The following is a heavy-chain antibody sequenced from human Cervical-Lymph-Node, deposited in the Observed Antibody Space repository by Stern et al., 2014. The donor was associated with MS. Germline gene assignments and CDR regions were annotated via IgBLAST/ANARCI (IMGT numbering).Heavy chain of an antibody. CDR2: IYWDDDK. CDR3: VHRGRYYDILSGYYLGGGFNY. V-gene: IGHV2-5*02. J-gene: IGHJ4*02. CDR1: GFSLSASGLG. D-gene: IGHD3-9*01. Sequence: QITLKESGPTLVKPTQTLTLTCTFSGFSLSASGLGVGWIRQPPGKALEWLAIIYWDDDKRYSPSLKTRLTITKDTSKNQVVLTMTNMDPVDTGTYYCVHRGRYYDILSGYYLGGGFNYWGQGTLVTVSS.